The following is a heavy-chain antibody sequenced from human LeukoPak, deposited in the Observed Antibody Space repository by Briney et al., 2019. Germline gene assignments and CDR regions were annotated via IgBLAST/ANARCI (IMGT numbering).Heavy chain of an antibody. CDR2: MSPNSGNT. D-gene: IGHD7-27*01. V-gene: IGHV1-8*01. CDR3: VGGAPNWGFDF. Sequence: GASVKVSCKASGYTFTSYDINWVRQATGHGLEWLGWMSPNSGNTGYAQKFQGRVAMTRDTSISTAYMELSSLTSEDTAVYFCVGGAPNWGFDFWGQGTRVTVSS. J-gene: IGHJ4*02. CDR1: GYTFTSYD.